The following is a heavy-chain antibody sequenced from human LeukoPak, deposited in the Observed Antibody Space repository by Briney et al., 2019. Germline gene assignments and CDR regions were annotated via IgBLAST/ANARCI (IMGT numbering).Heavy chain of an antibody. CDR2: IIPILGIA. J-gene: IGHJ4*02. Sequence: SVKVSCKASGGTFTSYTISWVRQAPGQGLEWMGRIIPILGIANYAQKFQGRVTITADKSTSTAYMELSSLRSEDTAVYYCARGRAQAYYFDYWGQGTLVTVSS. CDR3: ARGRAQAYYFDY. CDR1: GGTFTSYT. V-gene: IGHV1-69*02.